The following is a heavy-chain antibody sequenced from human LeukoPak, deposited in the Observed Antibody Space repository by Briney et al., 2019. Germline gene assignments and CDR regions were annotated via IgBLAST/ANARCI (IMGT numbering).Heavy chain of an antibody. Sequence: PSETLSLTCAGYGGSFSGYYWSWIRQPPGKGLEWIGEINHSGSTNYNPSLKSRVTISVDTSKNQFSLKLSSVTAADTAVYYCARQNPAVGGQGLDYWGQGILVTVFS. D-gene: IGHD6-13*01. V-gene: IGHV4-34*01. CDR2: INHSGST. CDR1: GGSFSGYY. J-gene: IGHJ4*02. CDR3: ARQNPAVGGQGLDY.